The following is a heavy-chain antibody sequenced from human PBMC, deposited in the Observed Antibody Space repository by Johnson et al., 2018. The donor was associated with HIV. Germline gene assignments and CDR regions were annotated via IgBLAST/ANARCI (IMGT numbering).Heavy chain of an antibody. V-gene: IGHV3-15*01. D-gene: IGHD3-22*01. CDR2: IKSKTDGETT. Sequence: VQLVESGGGSVKPGGSLRLSCAASGFTFSNAWMSWVRQAPGKGLEWVGRIKSKTDGETTDYAAAVKGRFTISRDDSKNTLYLQMNSLKIEDTAVYYCAKDTEGSGYAFDIWGQGTMVTVSS. CDR1: GFTFSNAW. CDR3: AKDTEGSGYAFDI. J-gene: IGHJ3*02.